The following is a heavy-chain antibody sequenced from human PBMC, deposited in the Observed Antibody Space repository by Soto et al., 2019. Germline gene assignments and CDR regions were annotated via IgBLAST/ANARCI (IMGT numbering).Heavy chain of an antibody. J-gene: IGHJ4*02. V-gene: IGHV4-34*01. Sequence: SETLSLTCAVYGGSFSGYYWSWIRQPPGKGLEWLGEINHSGITDYNPSLKSRITISIDTSKKQFSLKLNSATAADTAVYYCAIGPRMWLAGGGYWGQGTQVTVSS. CDR1: GGSFSGYY. CDR2: INHSGIT. D-gene: IGHD6-19*01. CDR3: AIGPRMWLAGGGY.